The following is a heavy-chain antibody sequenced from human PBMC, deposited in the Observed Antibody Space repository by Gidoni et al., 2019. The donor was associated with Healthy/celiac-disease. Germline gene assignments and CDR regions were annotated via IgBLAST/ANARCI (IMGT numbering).Heavy chain of an antibody. CDR3: AKGLGSGGYRTGYER. J-gene: IGHJ4*02. Sequence: QVQLLASGGGLVQPGGSLRLSCAASGFTFSSYGMNWVRQAPGKGLEWVAVIRDSGGSKYYADSVKGRFTISRDNSKNTLYLQMNSLRAEDTAVYYCAKGLGSGGYRTGYERWGQGTLVTVSS. CDR2: IRDSGGSK. V-gene: IGHV3-30*18. D-gene: IGHD5-18*01. CDR1: GFTFSSYG.